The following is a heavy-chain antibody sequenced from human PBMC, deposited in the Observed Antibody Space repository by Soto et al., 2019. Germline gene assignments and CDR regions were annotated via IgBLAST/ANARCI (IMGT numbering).Heavy chain of an antibody. CDR3: STTQYGGGVRAYRGVLDF. D-gene: IGHD2-8*02. J-gene: IGHJ3*01. CDR2: IIPILGIA. Sequence: GASVKVSCKASGGTFSSYTISWVRQAPGQGLEWMGRIIPILGIANYAQKFQGRVTITADKSTSTAYMELSSLRSEDTAVYYWSTTQYGGGVRAYRGVLDFWGKGTLVPVSS. CDR1: GGTFSSYT. V-gene: IGHV1-69*02.